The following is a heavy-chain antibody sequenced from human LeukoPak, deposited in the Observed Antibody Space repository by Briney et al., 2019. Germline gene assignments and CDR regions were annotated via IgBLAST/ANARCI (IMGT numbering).Heavy chain of an antibody. CDR2: ISSDGDT. CDR1: FFTVCGNS. Sequence: GGSLRLSCAASFFTVCGNSSSWVRQAPGKGLEWVSLISSDGDTNYADSVKGRFTISRDNSHNTVYLQMNSLRAEDTALYYYWALADGSDCDYWGQGTLVTVSS. V-gene: IGHV3-66*01. D-gene: IGHD3-3*02. CDR3: WALADGSDCDY. J-gene: IGHJ4*02.